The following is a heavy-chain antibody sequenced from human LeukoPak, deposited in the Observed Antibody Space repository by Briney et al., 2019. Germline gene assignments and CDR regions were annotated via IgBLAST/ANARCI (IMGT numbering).Heavy chain of an antibody. Sequence: SETLSLTCTVSSGSISTSNYYWGWVRQPPGKALEWIGNIFYSGSTYYSPSLKSRVTISLDTSKNQFSLKLSSVTAADTAVYYCARGVPTMIVVVLDAFDIWGQGTMVTVSS. CDR2: IFYSGST. J-gene: IGHJ3*02. CDR1: SGSISTSNYY. V-gene: IGHV4-39*07. CDR3: ARGVPTMIVVVLDAFDI. D-gene: IGHD3-22*01.